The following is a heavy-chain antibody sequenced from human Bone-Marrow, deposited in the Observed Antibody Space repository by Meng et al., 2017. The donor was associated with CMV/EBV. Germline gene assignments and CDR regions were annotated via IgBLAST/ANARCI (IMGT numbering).Heavy chain of an antibody. CDR1: GGTFSSYA. V-gene: IGHV1-69*10. CDR3: ASLPRHRYYYYYGMDV. CDR2: IIPILGIA. J-gene: IGHJ6*01. Sequence: SVKVSCKASGGTFSSYAISWVRQAPGQGLEWMGGIIPILGIANYAQKFQGRVTITADKSTSTAYMELSSLRSEDTAVYYCASLPRHRYYYYYGMDVWGQGTTVTVYS.